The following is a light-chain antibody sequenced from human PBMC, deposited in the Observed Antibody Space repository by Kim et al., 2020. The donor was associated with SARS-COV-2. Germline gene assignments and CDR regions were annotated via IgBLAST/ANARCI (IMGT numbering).Light chain of an antibody. CDR2: DAS. V-gene: IGKV3D-15*01. CDR3: QQYNSWPPDT. J-gene: IGKJ2*01. Sequence: EIVMTQSPATLSVSPGERATLSCRASHSISTNLAWYQQRPGQAPRLLIYDASTRATGIPARFSGSVSGTEFTLTISTLQSEDFAVYYCQQYNSWPPDTFGQGTKLEI. CDR1: HSISTN.